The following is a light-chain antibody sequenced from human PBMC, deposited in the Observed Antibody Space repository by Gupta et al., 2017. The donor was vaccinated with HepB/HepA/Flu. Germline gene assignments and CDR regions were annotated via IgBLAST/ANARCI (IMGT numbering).Light chain of an antibody. J-gene: IGKJ5*01. Sequence: DIQMTQSPSSLSASVGDRVTITCQASQDIRKYLNWYQQKVGKAPKLLIYDASNLETGVPSRFSGSGSGTDFTFTISSLQPEDIATYYCQQDDNLPITFGQGTRLDIK. CDR3: QQDDNLPIT. CDR2: DAS. V-gene: IGKV1-33*01. CDR1: QDIRKY.